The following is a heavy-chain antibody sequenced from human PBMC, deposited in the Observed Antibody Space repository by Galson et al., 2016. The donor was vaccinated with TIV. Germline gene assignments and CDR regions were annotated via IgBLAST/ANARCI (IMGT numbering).Heavy chain of an antibody. CDR1: GFTFSIFA. V-gene: IGHV3-23*01. J-gene: IGHJ6*02. Sequence: SLRLSCAASGFTFSIFAMTWVRQAPGMGLEWVSAISGGGGSTYYADSVKGRFTISGDNSKNTLFLQMNSLRAEDTAVYYCTKVPSSGFSYYYGLDVWGQGTTVTVSS. CDR3: TKVPSSGFSYYYGLDV. D-gene: IGHD3-22*01. CDR2: ISGGGGST.